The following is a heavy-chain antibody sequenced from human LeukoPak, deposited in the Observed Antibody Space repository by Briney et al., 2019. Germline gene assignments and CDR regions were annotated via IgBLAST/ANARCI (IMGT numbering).Heavy chain of an antibody. CDR1: GGSFRGYY. Sequence: SETLSLTCAVYGGSFRGYYWSWIRQPPGKGLEGMGEINHNGSTNYNPSLKNRVTISVDTSKNQFSLKLSSVTAADTAVYYCARDETRGYYYYYMDVWGKGTTVTVSS. D-gene: IGHD4-11*01. J-gene: IGHJ6*03. CDR2: INHNGST. V-gene: IGHV4-34*01. CDR3: ARDETRGYYYYYMDV.